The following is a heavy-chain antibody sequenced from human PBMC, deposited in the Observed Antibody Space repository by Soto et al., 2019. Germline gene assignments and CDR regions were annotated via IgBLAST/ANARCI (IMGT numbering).Heavy chain of an antibody. Sequence: SETLSLTCTVSGGSISSYYWSWIRQPPGKGLEWIGYIYYSGSTNYNPSLKSRVTISVDTSKNQFSLKLSSVTAADTAVYYCARDRGGSYFDYWGQGTLVTVSS. D-gene: IGHD1-26*01. CDR2: IYYSGST. V-gene: IGHV4-59*01. CDR1: GGSISSYY. J-gene: IGHJ4*02. CDR3: ARDRGGSYFDY.